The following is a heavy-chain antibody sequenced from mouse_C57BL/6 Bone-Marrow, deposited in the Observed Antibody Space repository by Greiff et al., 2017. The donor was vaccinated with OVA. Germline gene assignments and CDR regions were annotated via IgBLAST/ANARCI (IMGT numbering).Heavy chain of an antibody. D-gene: IGHD1-1*01. CDR2: IDPNSGGT. CDR1: GYTFTSYW. J-gene: IGHJ1*03. V-gene: IGHV1-72*01. Sequence: VQLQQPGAELVKPGASVKLSCKASGYTFTSYWMHWVKQRPGRGLVWIGRIDPNSGGTKYNGKFKGKATVTVDKPSSTSYMQLSSLTSEDSAVYYCASVVPWYFDVWGTGTTGTVSS. CDR3: ASVVPWYFDV.